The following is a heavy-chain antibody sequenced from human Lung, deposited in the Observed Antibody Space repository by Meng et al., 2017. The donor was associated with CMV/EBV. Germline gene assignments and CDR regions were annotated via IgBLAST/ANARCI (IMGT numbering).Heavy chain of an antibody. CDR1: GFTFDGYA. Sequence: SXAASGFTFDGYAMHWVRQAPGKGLEWVSGISWNSGSIGYADSVKGRFTIPRDNAKNSLYLQMNSLRAEDTALYYCAKADIVVVPAGAFDIWGQGTMVXVSS. D-gene: IGHD2-2*01. V-gene: IGHV3-9*01. CDR2: ISWNSGSI. J-gene: IGHJ3*02. CDR3: AKADIVVVPAGAFDI.